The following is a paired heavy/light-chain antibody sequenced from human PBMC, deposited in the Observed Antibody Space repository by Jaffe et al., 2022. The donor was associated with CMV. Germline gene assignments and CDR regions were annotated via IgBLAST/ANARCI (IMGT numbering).Light chain of an antibody. CDR1: SSDIGTFNL. CDR3: CSYSSSKTFLYV. CDR2: EVS. J-gene: IGLJ1*01. Sequence: QSALTQPASVSASPGQSLTISCTGTSSDIGTFNLVSWYQQHPGKAPRVLIYEVSKRPLGVSSRFSGSKSGSTASLTISGLQAEDEADYYCCSYSSSKTFLYVFGPGTKVTVL. V-gene: IGLV2-23*02.
Heavy chain of an antibody. D-gene: IGHD3-10*01. CDR2: ISNGNNAK. CDR1: GFDFNIYN. Sequence: EVQLVESGGGLVQPGGSLRLSCVGSGFDFNIYNMNWVRQAPGKGLEWISYISNGNNAKYYGKSVEGRFTISRDNAKNALFLQMNSLRDDDSAVYYCARGGAAFGSSWFGWFDPWGQGTLVTVSS. CDR3: ARGGAAFGSSWFGWFDP. J-gene: IGHJ5*02. V-gene: IGHV3-48*02.